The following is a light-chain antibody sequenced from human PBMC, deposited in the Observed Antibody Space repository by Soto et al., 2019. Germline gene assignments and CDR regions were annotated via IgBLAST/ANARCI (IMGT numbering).Light chain of an antibody. CDR2: DND. Sequence: QSVLTQPPSVSAAPGQKVTISCSGRSSNIGNNYVSWYQQVPGTAPKLLIKDNDKRPSGIPDRLSGSKSGTSATLGITGIQKGEEEDYSCGAWDSSLSAVVFGGGTKLTVL. V-gene: IGLV1-51*01. CDR3: GAWDSSLSAVV. CDR1: SSNIGNNY. J-gene: IGLJ2*01.